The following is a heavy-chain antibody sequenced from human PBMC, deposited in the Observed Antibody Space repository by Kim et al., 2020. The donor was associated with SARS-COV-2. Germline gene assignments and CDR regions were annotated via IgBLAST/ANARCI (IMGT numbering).Heavy chain of an antibody. CDR3: ARQVDKYTPDY. J-gene: IGHJ4*02. Sequence: SETLSLTCTVSGGSISSYYWSWIRQPPGKGLEWIGYIYYSGSTNYNPSLKSRVTISVDTSKNQFSLKLSSVTAADTAVYYCARQVDKYTPDYWGQGTLVTVSS. CDR2: IYYSGST. V-gene: IGHV4-59*08. D-gene: IGHD2-2*02. CDR1: GGSISSYY.